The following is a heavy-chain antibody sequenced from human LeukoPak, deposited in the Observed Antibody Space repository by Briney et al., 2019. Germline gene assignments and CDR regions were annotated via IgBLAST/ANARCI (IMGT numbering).Heavy chain of an antibody. D-gene: IGHD1-20*01. Sequence: GGSLRLSCAVSGFTFSSYSMNWVRQAPGKGLEWVSSISGSSSHIYYADSLKGRFTISRDNAKNSLYLQMNSLRAEDTAVYYCAKDCELGINCNPFDYWGQGTLVTVSS. CDR3: AKDCELGINCNPFDY. CDR2: ISGSSSHI. CDR1: GFTFSSYS. V-gene: IGHV3-21*01. J-gene: IGHJ4*02.